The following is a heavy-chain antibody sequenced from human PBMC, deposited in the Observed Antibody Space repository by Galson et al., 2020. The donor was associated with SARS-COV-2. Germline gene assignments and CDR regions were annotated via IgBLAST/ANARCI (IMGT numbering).Heavy chain of an antibody. Sequence: ASVKVSCKASGYAFSSYGISCVRLAPGQGLEWMGWISAYNGTTNYAQNLQGRVTMTTDTSTSTAYMELRSLRSDDTAVYYCARDTRRYSSGWYDAFDIWGQGTVVTVSS. CDR3: ARDTRRYSSGWYDAFDI. CDR1: GYAFSSYG. J-gene: IGHJ3*02. D-gene: IGHD6-19*01. CDR2: ISAYNGTT. V-gene: IGHV1-18*01.